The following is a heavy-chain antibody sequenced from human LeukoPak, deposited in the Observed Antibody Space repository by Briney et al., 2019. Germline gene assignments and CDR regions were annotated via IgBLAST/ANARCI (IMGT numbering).Heavy chain of an antibody. V-gene: IGHV4-59*01. J-gene: IGHJ3*02. CDR1: GGSISNYY. CDR3: ARGANFGDSGLDAFDI. Sequence: SETLSLTCTVSGGSISNYYWSWIRQPPGKGLEWIGYIYYSGTSNYSPSLYSRATMSVDTSKNQFSLKLTSVTAADTAVYYCARGANFGDSGLDAFDIWGQGTMVTVSS. D-gene: IGHD4-17*01. CDR2: IYYSGTS.